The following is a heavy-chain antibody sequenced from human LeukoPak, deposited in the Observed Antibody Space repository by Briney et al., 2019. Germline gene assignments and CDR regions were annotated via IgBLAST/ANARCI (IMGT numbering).Heavy chain of an antibody. CDR3: ARRQYYYGSGSPTFYYYYGMDV. CDR2: ISGSDAIT. J-gene: IGHJ6*02. CDR1: GFSFSNYT. V-gene: IGHV3-23*01. Sequence: GGSLRLSCEASGFSFSNYTMSWVRQAPGKGLEWVSAISGSDAITYYAGSVRGRFTISRDNSKNTLYLQMNSLRAEDTAVYYCARRQYYYGSGSPTFYYYYGMDVWGQGTTVTVSS. D-gene: IGHD3-10*01.